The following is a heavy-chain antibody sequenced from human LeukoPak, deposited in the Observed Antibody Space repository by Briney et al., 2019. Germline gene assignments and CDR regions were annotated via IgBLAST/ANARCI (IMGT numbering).Heavy chain of an antibody. CDR3: AREVSEGFDF. CDR2: FGTRSTSV. J-gene: IGHJ4*02. V-gene: IGHV3-21*01. Sequence: PGGPLRLSCAASGFTFSSSAMSWVRQVPGKGLEWVSSFGTRSTSVYHAGSVKGRFAISRDNAKNSLYLQMNSLRAEDTALYYCAREVSEGFDFWGQGTLVTVSS. D-gene: IGHD3-22*01. CDR1: GFTFSSSA.